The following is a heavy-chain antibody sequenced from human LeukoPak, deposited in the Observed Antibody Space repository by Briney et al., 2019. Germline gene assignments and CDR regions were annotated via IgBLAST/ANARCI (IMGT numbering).Heavy chain of an antibody. D-gene: IGHD4-17*01. CDR2: TSGSGGST. V-gene: IGHV3-23*01. CDR3: AGYGDYGNFDY. Sequence: GGSLRLSCAASGFTFSSYAMSWVRQAPGKGLEWVSATSGSGGSTYYADSVKGRFTISRDNSKNTLYLQMNSLRAEDTAVYYCAGYGDYGNFDYWGQGTLVTVSS. CDR1: GFTFSSYA. J-gene: IGHJ4*02.